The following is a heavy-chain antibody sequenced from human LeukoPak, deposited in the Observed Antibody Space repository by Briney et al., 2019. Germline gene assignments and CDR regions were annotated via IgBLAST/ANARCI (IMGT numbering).Heavy chain of an antibody. CDR1: GFTFSYYE. J-gene: IGHJ4*02. CDR2: ISSSGSTI. CDR3: ARGDEDYFDY. V-gene: IGHV3-48*03. Sequence: GGSLRLSCAASGFTFSYYEMIWVRQAPGKGLEWVSYISSSGSTIFYADSVKGRFTISRDNAKSSLYLQMNSLRAEDTAVYYCARGDEDYFDYWGQGTLVTVSS.